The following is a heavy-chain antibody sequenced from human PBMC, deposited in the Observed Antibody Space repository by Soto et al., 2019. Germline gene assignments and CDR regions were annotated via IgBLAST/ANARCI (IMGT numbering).Heavy chain of an antibody. J-gene: IGHJ2*01. Sequence: SETLSLTCAVSGGSISSGGYYWSWIRQPPGKGLEWIGYIYYSGSTNYNPSLKSRVTISVDTSKNQFSLKLSSVTAADTAVYYCATPAATTRYWYFDLWGRGTLVTVSS. CDR3: ATPAATTRYWYFDL. CDR2: IYYSGST. V-gene: IGHV4-61*08. D-gene: IGHD6-25*01. CDR1: GGSISSGGYY.